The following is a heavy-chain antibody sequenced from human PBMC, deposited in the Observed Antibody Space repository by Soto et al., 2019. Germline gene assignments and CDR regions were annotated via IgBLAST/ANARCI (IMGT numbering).Heavy chain of an antibody. Sequence: GSLRLSCAASGFTSSDHYMDWVRQAPGKGLEWVGRTRNKANSYTTEYAASVKGRFTISRDDSKNSLYLQMNSLKTEDTAVYYCTRWSYSSGWYADYWGQGA. CDR2: TRNKANSYTT. CDR1: GFTSSDHY. J-gene: IGHJ4*02. D-gene: IGHD6-19*01. V-gene: IGHV3-72*01. CDR3: TRWSYSSGWYADY.